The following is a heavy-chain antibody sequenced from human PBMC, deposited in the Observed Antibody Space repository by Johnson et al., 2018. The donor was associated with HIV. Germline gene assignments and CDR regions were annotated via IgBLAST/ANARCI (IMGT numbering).Heavy chain of an antibody. V-gene: IGHV3-23*01. CDR1: GFTFSSYA. Sequence: GSLRLSCAASGFTFSSYAMSWVRQAPGKGLEWVSAISSSGGSTYYADSVKGRFTISRDNSKNTLHLQMNSLRAEDTAVYYCAKDKRQTAIPQRAFDICGQGTMVTVSS. J-gene: IGHJ3*02. D-gene: IGHD6-25*01. CDR3: AKDKRQTAIPQRAFDI. CDR2: ISSSGGST.